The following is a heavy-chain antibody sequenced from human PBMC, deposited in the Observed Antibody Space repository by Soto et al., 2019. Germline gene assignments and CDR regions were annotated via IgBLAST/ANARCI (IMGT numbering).Heavy chain of an antibody. CDR2: MNPNSGNT. Sequence: ASVKVSCKASGYTFTSYDINWVRQATGQGLEWMGWMNPNSGNTGYAQKFQGRVTMTRNTSISTAYMELSSLRSEDTAVYYCARAIGSIFGVVIIIGNNWFDPWGQGTLVTVS. CDR1: GYTFTSYD. D-gene: IGHD3-3*02. V-gene: IGHV1-8*01. J-gene: IGHJ5*02. CDR3: ARAIGSIFGVVIIIGNNWFDP.